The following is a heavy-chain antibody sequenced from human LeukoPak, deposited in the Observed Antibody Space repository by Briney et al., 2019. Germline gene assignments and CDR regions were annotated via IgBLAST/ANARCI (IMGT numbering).Heavy chain of an antibody. CDR1: GYTFTSYG. CDR2: MNPNSGNT. Sequence: GASVKVSCEASGYTFTSYGISWVRQATGQGLEWMGWMNPNSGNTGYAQKFQGRVTMTRDTSISTAYMELSSLRSEDTAVYYCARRPGGYDSFDSWGQGTLVTVSS. J-gene: IGHJ4*02. D-gene: IGHD5-12*01. V-gene: IGHV1-8*02. CDR3: ARRPGGYDSFDS.